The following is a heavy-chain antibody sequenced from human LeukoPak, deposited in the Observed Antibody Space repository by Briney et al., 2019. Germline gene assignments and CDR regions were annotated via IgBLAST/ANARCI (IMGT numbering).Heavy chain of an antibody. Sequence: PGGSLRLSCAASGFTFSSYWMSWVRQAPGKGLEWVANIKQDGSEKYYVDSVKGRFTISRDNAKNSLYLQMNSLRAEDTAVYYCARDMFRITMVVEDYYYYMDVWGKGTTVTVSS. CDR1: GFTFSSYW. J-gene: IGHJ6*03. CDR2: IKQDGSEK. D-gene: IGHD3-10*01. V-gene: IGHV3-7*01. CDR3: ARDMFRITMVVEDYYYYMDV.